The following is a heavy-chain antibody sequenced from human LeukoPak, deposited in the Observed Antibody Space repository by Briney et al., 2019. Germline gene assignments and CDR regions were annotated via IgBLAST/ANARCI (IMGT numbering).Heavy chain of an antibody. V-gene: IGHV3-11*04. J-gene: IGHJ3*02. CDR1: GFTFSDYY. CDR3: ARDALVVGYCSSTSCYNAFDI. CDR2: ISSSGSTI. Sequence: GGSLRLSCAASGFTFSDYYMSWIRQAPGKGLEWVSCISSSGSTIYYADSVKGRFTISRDNAKNSLYLQMNSLRAEDTAVYYCARDALVVGYCSSTSCYNAFDIWGQGTMVTVSS. D-gene: IGHD2-2*02.